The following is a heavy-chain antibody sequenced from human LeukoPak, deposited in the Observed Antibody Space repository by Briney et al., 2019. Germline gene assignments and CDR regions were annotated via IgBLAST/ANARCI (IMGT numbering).Heavy chain of an antibody. Sequence: SETLSLTCTVSGGSISSSSYYWGWIRQPPGKGLEWIGSIYYSGSTYYNPSLKSRVTISVDTSKNQFSLKLSSVTAADTAVYYCAREWELRRYFQHWGQGTLVTVSS. CDR1: GGSISSSSYY. CDR3: AREWELRRYFQH. D-gene: IGHD1-26*01. J-gene: IGHJ1*01. V-gene: IGHV4-39*07. CDR2: IYYSGST.